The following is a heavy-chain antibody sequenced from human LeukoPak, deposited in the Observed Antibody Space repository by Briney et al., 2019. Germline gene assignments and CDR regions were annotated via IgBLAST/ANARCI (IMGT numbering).Heavy chain of an antibody. J-gene: IGHJ3*02. D-gene: IGHD3-22*01. CDR1: GGSISSSSYY. CDR2: IYYSGST. Sequence: SETLSLTCTVSGGSISSSSYYWGWIRQPPGKGLEWIGSIYYSGSTYYNPSLKSRVTISVDTSKNQFSLKLSSVTAADTAVYYCARDGITMIVVVTSDDAFDIWGQGTMVTVSS. V-gene: IGHV4-39*07. CDR3: ARDGITMIVVVTSDDAFDI.